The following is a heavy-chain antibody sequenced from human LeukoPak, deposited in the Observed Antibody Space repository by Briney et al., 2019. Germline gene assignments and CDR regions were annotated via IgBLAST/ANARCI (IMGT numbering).Heavy chain of an antibody. CDR3: ARHARYYYDGSGHYHFDY. CDR1: GVTFEDYT. Sequence: GGSLRLSCIASGVTFEDYTMSWVRQAPGKGLEWVGFIRSRAYGGTTEYAASVKGRFTISRDDSKGITDLQMNSLKTEDTAGYYCARHARYYYDGSGHYHFDYWGQGTLVTVSS. CDR2: IRSRAYGGTT. V-gene: IGHV3-49*04. J-gene: IGHJ4*02. D-gene: IGHD3-22*01.